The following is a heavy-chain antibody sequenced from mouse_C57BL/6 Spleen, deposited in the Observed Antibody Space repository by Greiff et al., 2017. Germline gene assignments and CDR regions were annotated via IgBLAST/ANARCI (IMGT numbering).Heavy chain of an antibody. J-gene: IGHJ2*01. CDR2: IYPGDGDT. V-gene: IGHV1-80*01. Sequence: LQQSGASVKISCKASGYAFSSYWMNWVKQRPGKGLEWIGQIYPGDGDTNYNGKFKGKATLTADKSSSTAYMQLSSLTSEDSAVYFCARRYFDYWGQGTTLTVSS. CDR1: GYAFSSYW. CDR3: ARRYFDY.